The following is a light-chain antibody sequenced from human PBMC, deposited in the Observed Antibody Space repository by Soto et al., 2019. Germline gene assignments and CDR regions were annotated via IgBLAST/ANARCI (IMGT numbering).Light chain of an antibody. V-gene: IGKV1-27*01. CDR2: AAS. CDR1: QGISNY. J-gene: IGKJ1*01. Sequence: DTQMTQSPSSLSASVGDRVTITCRARQGISNYLAWYQQKPGKVPKLLIYAASTLQSGVPSRFRGSGPGTDFTLTISSLQPEDVATYYCQKYNSAPRTFGQGAKVDIK. CDR3: QKYNSAPRT.